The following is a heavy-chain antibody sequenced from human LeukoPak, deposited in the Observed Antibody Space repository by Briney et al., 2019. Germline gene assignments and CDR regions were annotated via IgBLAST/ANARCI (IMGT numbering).Heavy chain of an antibody. Sequence: SGPALLQPTQTLTLTCTFCGFSLRTSGRRVRWIRQPPGKALEWLTLIDWDDDKFYSTSLKTRLTISKDTSKNQVVLTMTNMDPVDTATYYCARTRAYYDFRAWAFDIWGQGTMVTVSS. CDR1: GFSLRTSGRR. D-gene: IGHD3-3*01. J-gene: IGHJ3*02. CDR3: ARTRAYYDFRAWAFDI. V-gene: IGHV2-70*04. CDR2: IDWDDDK.